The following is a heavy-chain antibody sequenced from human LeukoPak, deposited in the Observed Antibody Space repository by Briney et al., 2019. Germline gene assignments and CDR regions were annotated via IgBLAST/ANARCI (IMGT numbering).Heavy chain of an antibody. V-gene: IGHV3-30*03. J-gene: IGHJ3*02. D-gene: IGHD3-16*01. CDR2: ISYDGSNK. CDR1: GFTFSSYG. CDR3: ARGFAPDAFDI. Sequence: GGSLRLSCAASGFTFSSYGMHWVRQAPGKGLEWVAVISYDGSNKYYADSVKGRFTISRDNSKNTLYLQMNSLRAEDTAVYYCARGFAPDAFDIWGQGTMVTVSS.